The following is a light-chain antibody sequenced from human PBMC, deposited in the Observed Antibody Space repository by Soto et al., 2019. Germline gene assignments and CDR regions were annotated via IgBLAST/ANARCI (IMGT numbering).Light chain of an antibody. CDR3: QVCDSSSDHYV. CDR1: NIGSKS. Sequence: SYELTQPPSVSVAPGKTARITCGGNNIGSKSVHWYQQKPGQAPLLVIYYDSARPSGIPERFSGSNSWNTATLTISRVEAGDEVDYYCQVCDSSSDHYVFGTGTKLTVL. J-gene: IGLJ1*01. CDR2: YDS. V-gene: IGLV3-21*04.